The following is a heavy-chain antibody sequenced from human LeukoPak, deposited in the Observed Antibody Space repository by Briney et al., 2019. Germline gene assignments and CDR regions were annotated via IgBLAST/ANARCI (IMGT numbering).Heavy chain of an antibody. J-gene: IGHJ4*02. Sequence: PSETLSLTCTVSGGSISSYYWSWIRQPPGKGLEWIGYIYYSGSTNYNPSLKSRVTISVDTSKNQFSLKLSSVTAADTAVYYCAVRGGYDILTGPDYWGQGTLVTVSS. V-gene: IGHV4-59*08. CDR3: AVRGGYDILTGPDY. CDR2: IYYSGST. D-gene: IGHD3-9*01. CDR1: GGSISSYY.